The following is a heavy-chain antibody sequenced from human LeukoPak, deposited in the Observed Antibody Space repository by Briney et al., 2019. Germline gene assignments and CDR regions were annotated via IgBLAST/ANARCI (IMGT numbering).Heavy chain of an antibody. CDR3: ARDLYCSSTSCYPLYYFGY. D-gene: IGHD2-2*01. CDR1: GFTFSSYA. Sequence: PGRSLRLSCAASGFTFSSYAMHWVRQAPGKGLEWVAVISYDGSNKYYADSVKGRFTISRDNSKNTLYLQMNSLRAEDTAVYYCARDLYCSSTSCYPLYYFGYWGQGTLVTVSS. CDR2: ISYDGSNK. J-gene: IGHJ4*02. V-gene: IGHV3-30-3*01.